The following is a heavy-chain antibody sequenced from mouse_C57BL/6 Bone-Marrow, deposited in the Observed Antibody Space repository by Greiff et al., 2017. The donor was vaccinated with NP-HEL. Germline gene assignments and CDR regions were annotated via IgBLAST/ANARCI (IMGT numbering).Heavy chain of an antibody. D-gene: IGHD1-1*01. J-gene: IGHJ1*03. CDR3: TAYAPYWYFDV. CDR2: IRLKSDNYAT. CDR1: GFTFSNYW. V-gene: IGHV6-3*01. Sequence: EVMLVESGGGLVQPGGSMKLSCVASGFTFSNYWMNWVRQSPEKGLEWVAQIRLKSDNYATHYAESVKGRFTISRDDSKSSVYLQMNNLRAEDTGIYYCTAYAPYWYFDVWGTGTTVTVSS.